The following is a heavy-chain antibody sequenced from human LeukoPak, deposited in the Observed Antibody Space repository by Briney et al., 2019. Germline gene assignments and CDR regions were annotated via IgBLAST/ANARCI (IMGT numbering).Heavy chain of an antibody. CDR2: FDPEDGET. CDR1: GYTLTELS. Sequence: ASVKVSCKVSGYTLTELSMHWVRQAPGEGLEWMGGFDPEDGETIYAQKFQGRVTMTEDTSTDTAYMELSSLRSEDTAVYYCATGRSGYSSGWYAGSWFDPWGQGTLVTVSS. D-gene: IGHD6-19*01. V-gene: IGHV1-24*01. J-gene: IGHJ5*02. CDR3: ATGRSGYSSGWYAGSWFDP.